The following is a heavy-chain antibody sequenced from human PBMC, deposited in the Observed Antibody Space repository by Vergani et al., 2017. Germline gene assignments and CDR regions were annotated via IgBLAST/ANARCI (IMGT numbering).Heavy chain of an antibody. CDR3: ARVATYYYDSSGHHFDY. CDR2: INPSGGST. Sequence: QVQLVQSGAEVKKPGASVKVSCKASGYTFTSYYMHWVRQATGQGLEWMGIINPSGGSTSYAQKFQGRVTMTRDTSTSTVYMELSSLRSEDTAVYYCARVATYYYDSSGHHFDYWGQGTLVTVSS. V-gene: IGHV1-46*01. CDR1: GYTFTSYY. J-gene: IGHJ4*02. D-gene: IGHD3-22*01.